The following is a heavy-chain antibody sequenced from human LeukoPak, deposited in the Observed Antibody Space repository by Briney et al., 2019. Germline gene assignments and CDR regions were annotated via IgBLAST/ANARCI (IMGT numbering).Heavy chain of an antibody. J-gene: IGHJ5*02. CDR2: INHSGST. V-gene: IGHV4-34*01. CDR1: GGSFSDYF. Sequence: SETLSLTCAVYGGSFSDYFWSWIRQPPGKGLEWIGEINHSGSTKYNPSLKSRITISVDTSKNQFSLKLTPVTAADTAAYYCARRYGSGSYSWFDPWGQGTLVTVSS. D-gene: IGHD3-10*01. CDR3: ARRYGSGSYSWFDP.